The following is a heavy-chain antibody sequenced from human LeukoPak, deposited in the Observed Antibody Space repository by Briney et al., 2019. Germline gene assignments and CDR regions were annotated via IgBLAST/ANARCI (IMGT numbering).Heavy chain of an antibody. J-gene: IGHJ4*02. D-gene: IGHD5-12*01. CDR3: AHRARGYRFDS. Sequence: SGPTLVNPTQTLTLTCTFSGFSRSTSGVGLAWIRQPPGKALEWLALIYWDDDMRYSPSLKTRLTITKDTSKNQVVLTMTDMDPVDTATYFCAHRARGYRFDSWGQGTLVTVSS. CDR2: IYWDDDM. V-gene: IGHV2-5*02. CDR1: GFSRSTSGVG.